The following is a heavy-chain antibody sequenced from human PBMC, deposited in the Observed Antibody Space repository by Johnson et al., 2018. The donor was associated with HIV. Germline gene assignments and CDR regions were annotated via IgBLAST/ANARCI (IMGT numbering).Heavy chain of an antibody. V-gene: IGHV3-30*03. CDR3: ARGDGYRRAFDI. J-gene: IGHJ3*02. CDR2: ISYDGRSK. D-gene: IGHD1-1*01. CDR1: GFTFSSYG. Sequence: QVQLVESGGGVVQPGRSLRLSCAASGFTFSSYGMHWVRQAQGKGLEWVAVISYDGRSKDYADSVKGRFTISRDNSKNSLYLQMNSLRAEDTAVYYCARGDGYRRAFDIWGQGTMVTVSS.